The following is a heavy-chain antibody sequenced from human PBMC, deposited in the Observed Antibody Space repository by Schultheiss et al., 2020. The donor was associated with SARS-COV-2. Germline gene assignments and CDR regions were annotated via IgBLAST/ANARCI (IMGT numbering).Heavy chain of an antibody. CDR2: ISSSSSTI. CDR1: GFTFSSYS. Sequence: GESLKISCAASGFTFSSYSMNWVRQAPGKGLEWVSYISSSSSTIYYADSVKGRFTISRDNAKNSLYLQMNSLRAEDTAVYYCASHSGSYYDYYYYGMDVWGQGTTVTVSS. CDR3: ASHSGSYYDYYYYGMDV. J-gene: IGHJ6*02. D-gene: IGHD1-26*01. V-gene: IGHV3-48*01.